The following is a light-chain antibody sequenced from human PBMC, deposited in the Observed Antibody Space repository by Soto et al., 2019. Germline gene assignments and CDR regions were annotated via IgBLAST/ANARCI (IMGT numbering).Light chain of an antibody. CDR1: QSISSW. Sequence: DIHMTQSPSTLSASVGYRFTITCRASQSISSWLAWYQQKPGKAPKLLXYDPSSLESGVPSRFSGSGSRTEFTLTISSLQPDDFANYYCQQYNSYSSWTFGQGTKVDI. J-gene: IGKJ1*01. CDR2: DPS. CDR3: QQYNSYSSWT. V-gene: IGKV1-5*01.